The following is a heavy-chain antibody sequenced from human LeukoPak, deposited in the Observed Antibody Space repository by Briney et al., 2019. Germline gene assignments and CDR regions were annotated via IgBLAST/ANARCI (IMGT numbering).Heavy chain of an antibody. J-gene: IGHJ5*02. V-gene: IGHV1-69*05. CDR2: IIPIFGTA. Sequence: GSSVKVSCKASGGTFSSYAISWVRQAPGQGLEWMGGIIPIFGTANYAQKFQGRVTITTDESTSTAYMELSSLRSEDTAMYYCALGVRGYSTWGDWFDPWGQGTLVPVSS. D-gene: IGHD5-18*01. CDR1: GGTFSSYA. CDR3: ALGVRGYSTWGDWFDP.